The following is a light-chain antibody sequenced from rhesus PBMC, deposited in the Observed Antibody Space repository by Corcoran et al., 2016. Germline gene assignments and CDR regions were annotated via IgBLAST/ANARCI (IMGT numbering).Light chain of an antibody. J-gene: IGKJ2*01. CDR1: QSVSSN. Sequence: EIVMTQSPATLSLSPGEGATLSCRASQSVSSNLAWYQQKPGQAPRLLIYGASNRATDIPDRFSGSGSVTEVTITMKNLEPEDFAVYFCQQYSDWYSFGQGTKVEIK. CDR2: GAS. CDR3: QQYSDWYS. V-gene: IGKV3-42*03.